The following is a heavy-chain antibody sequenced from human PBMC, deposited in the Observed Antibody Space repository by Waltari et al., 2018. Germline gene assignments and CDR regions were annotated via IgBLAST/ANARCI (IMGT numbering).Heavy chain of an antibody. CDR3: ARNDPPSGWYRVYDAFDI. V-gene: IGHV4-61*02. Sequence: QVQLQESGPGLVKPSQTLSLTCTVPGGSISSGDYYWSWIRQPAGKGLEWIGRIYTTGITIYNPSLRSRVTISVDTSKNQFSLKLSSVTAADTAVYYCARNDPPSGWYRVYDAFDIWGQGTMVTVSS. J-gene: IGHJ3*02. CDR2: IYTTGIT. D-gene: IGHD6-19*01. CDR1: GGSISSGDYY.